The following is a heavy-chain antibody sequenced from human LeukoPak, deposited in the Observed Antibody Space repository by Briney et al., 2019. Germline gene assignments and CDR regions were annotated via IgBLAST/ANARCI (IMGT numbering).Heavy chain of an antibody. Sequence: ASVKVSCKASGGTFSSYAISWVRQAPGQGLEWMGGIIPIFGTANYAQKFQGRVTITADESTSTAYMELSSLRSDDTAVYYCARDGPDGVVVSWGQGTLVTVSS. CDR1: GGTFSSYA. CDR3: ARDGPDGVVVS. D-gene: IGHD3-22*01. J-gene: IGHJ4*02. V-gene: IGHV1-69*01. CDR2: IIPIFGTA.